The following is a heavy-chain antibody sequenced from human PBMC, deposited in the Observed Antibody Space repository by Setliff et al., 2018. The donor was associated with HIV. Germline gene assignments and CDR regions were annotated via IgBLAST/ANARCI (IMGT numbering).Heavy chain of an antibody. V-gene: IGHV3-48*04. CDR2: ISPSSTII. Sequence: GGSLRLSCGASGFSFSSYSMNWVRQAPGKGLEWVSYISPSSTIIYYPDSVKGRFTTSRDNGKNSLYLQMNSLRAEDTAVYYCASSGYNYGGYYMDVWGKGTTVTVSS. CDR1: GFSFSSYS. D-gene: IGHD5-18*01. J-gene: IGHJ6*03. CDR3: ASSGYNYGGYYMDV.